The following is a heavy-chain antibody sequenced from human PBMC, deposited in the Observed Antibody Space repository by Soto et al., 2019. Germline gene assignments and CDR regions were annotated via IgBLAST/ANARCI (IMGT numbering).Heavy chain of an antibody. D-gene: IGHD3-22*01. CDR3: AKDHYYDSSVY. V-gene: IGHV3-30*18. Sequence: PGGSLRLSCAASGFTFSSYGMHWVRQAPGKGLEWVAVISYDGSNKYYADSVKGRFTISRDNSKNTLYLQMNSLRAEDTAVYYCAKDHYYDSSVYWGQGTLVTVSS. J-gene: IGHJ4*02. CDR1: GFTFSSYG. CDR2: ISYDGSNK.